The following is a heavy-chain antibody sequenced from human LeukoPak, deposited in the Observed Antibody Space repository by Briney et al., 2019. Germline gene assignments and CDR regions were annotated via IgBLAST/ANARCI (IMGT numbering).Heavy chain of an antibody. Sequence: SETLSLTCTVSGGSISSHYWSWIRQPPGKGLEWIGYIYYSGSTNYNPSLKSRVTISVDTSKNQFSLKLSSVTAADTAVYYCARLYGSGSYPPTNWFDPWGQGTLVTVSS. CDR3: ARLYGSGSYPPTNWFDP. J-gene: IGHJ5*02. CDR2: IYYSGST. D-gene: IGHD3-10*01. CDR1: GGSISSHY. V-gene: IGHV4-59*08.